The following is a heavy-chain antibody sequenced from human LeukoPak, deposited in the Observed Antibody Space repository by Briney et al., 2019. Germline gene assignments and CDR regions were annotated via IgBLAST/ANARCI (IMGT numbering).Heavy chain of an antibody. CDR1: GGSISSSSYY. CDR3: ARMVVATIPHFDY. V-gene: IGHV4-39*01. D-gene: IGHD5-12*01. J-gene: IGHJ4*02. CDR2: IYYSGST. Sequence: SETLSLTCTVSGGSISSSSYYWGWIRQPPGKGLEWIGSIYYSGSTYYNSSLKSRVTISVDTSKNQFSLKLSSVTAADTAVYYCARMVVATIPHFDYWGQGTLVTVSS.